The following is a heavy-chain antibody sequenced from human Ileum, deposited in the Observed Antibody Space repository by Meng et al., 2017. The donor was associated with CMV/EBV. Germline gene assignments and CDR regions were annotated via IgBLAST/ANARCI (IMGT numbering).Heavy chain of an antibody. J-gene: IGHJ4*02. CDR2: INHSGST. Sequence: VQLTQCGSGLLKPSEPLSLTCAVYGGSFSGYYWSWIRQPPVKGLEWIGEINHSGSTNYNPSLKSRVTISVDTSKNQFSLKLSSVTAADTAVYYCARGRRDGYNNPPLDYWGQGTLVTVSS. CDR3: ARGRRDGYNNPPLDY. CDR1: GGSFSGYY. D-gene: IGHD5-24*01. V-gene: IGHV4-34*01.